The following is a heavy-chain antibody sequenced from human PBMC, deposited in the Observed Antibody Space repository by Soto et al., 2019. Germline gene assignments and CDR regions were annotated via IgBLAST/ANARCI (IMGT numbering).Heavy chain of an antibody. CDR2: ITYDGSFQ. Sequence: PGGSLRLSCQASGINFDNYGMRWVRQAPGKGLEWVAVITYDGSFQYYADSVKGRFTISRDNSKNTLSLHLNTLKPEDTAVYHCAKDRVGGTFYTPLAFWGQGTLVTVSS. D-gene: IGHD1-7*01. V-gene: IGHV3-30*18. J-gene: IGHJ4*02. CDR1: GINFDNYG. CDR3: AKDRVGGTFYTPLAF.